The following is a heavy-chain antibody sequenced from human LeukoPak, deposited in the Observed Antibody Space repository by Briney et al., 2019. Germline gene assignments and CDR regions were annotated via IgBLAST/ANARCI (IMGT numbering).Heavy chain of an antibody. CDR2: IIPILGIA. Sequence: SVKVSCKASGGTFSSYAISWVRQAPGQGLEWMGRIIPILGIANYAQKFQGRVTITADKSTSTAYMELSSLRSEDTAVYYCARAGAVVGTYFDYWGQGTLVTVSS. J-gene: IGHJ4*02. CDR3: ARAGAVVGTYFDY. CDR1: GGTFSSYA. D-gene: IGHD6-19*01. V-gene: IGHV1-69*04.